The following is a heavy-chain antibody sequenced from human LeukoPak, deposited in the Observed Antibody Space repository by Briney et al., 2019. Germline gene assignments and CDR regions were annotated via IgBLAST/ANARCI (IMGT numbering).Heavy chain of an antibody. Sequence: PSETLSLTCTVSGGSISSYYWSWIRQPAGKGLEWIGRIYTSGSTNYNPSLKSRVTMSVDTSKNQFSLKLSSVTAADTAVYYCARDRGPFLEWLGYDAFDIWGQGTMVTVSS. CDR2: IYTSGST. D-gene: IGHD3-3*02. CDR1: GGSISSYY. V-gene: IGHV4-4*07. J-gene: IGHJ3*02. CDR3: ARDRGPFLEWLGYDAFDI.